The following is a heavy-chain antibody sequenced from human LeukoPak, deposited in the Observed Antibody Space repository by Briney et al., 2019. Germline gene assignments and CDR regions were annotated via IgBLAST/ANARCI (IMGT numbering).Heavy chain of an antibody. V-gene: IGHV3-48*03. CDR1: GFTFSSYE. CDR2: ISSSGSTI. D-gene: IGHD2-15*01. J-gene: IGHJ4*02. Sequence: GGSLRLSCAASGFTFSSYEMNWVRQAPGKGLEWVSYISSSGSTIYYADTVKGGFTLYRDNAKNSLYLQMTSLRAEDTAVYYCARGASVVAATPYYFDYWGQGTLVTVSS. CDR3: ARGASVVAATPYYFDY.